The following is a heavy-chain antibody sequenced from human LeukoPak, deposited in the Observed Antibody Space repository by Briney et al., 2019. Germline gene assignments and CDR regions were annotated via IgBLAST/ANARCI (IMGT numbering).Heavy chain of an antibody. CDR1: GGSISSYY. CDR2: IYTSGST. CDR3: ARDRSNYYDPGYYFDY. Sequence: SETLSLTCTVSGGSISSYYWSWIRQPAGKGLEWIGRIYTSGSTNYNPPLKSRVTMSVDTSKNQFSLKLSSVTAADTAVYYCARDRSNYYDPGYYFDYWGQGTLVTVSS. D-gene: IGHD3-22*01. J-gene: IGHJ4*02. V-gene: IGHV4-4*07.